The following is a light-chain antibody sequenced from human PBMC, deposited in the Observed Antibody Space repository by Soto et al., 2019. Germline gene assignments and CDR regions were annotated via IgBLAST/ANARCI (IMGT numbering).Light chain of an antibody. CDR2: DAS. CDR1: QSVCTY. J-gene: IGKJ4*01. Sequence: EIVLTQSPATLSLSPGERATLSCRASQSVCTYLAWYQQKPGQAPRLLIYDASNRATGIPVRFSGSGSGTDFTLTISSLEPEDFAVYYCQQRSSWPLTFGGGTKVEI. CDR3: QQRSSWPLT. V-gene: IGKV3-11*01.